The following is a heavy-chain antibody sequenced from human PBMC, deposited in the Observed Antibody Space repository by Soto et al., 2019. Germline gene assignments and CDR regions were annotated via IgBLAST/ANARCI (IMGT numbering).Heavy chain of an antibody. CDR1: GFTLSNYW. J-gene: IGHJ4*02. CDR3: ARDLTYNSGSSPLY. CDR2: INSDASIT. Sequence: PGGSLRLSYAAAGFTLSNYWMHWVRQAPGEGLVWVSRINSDASITNYADSVKGRFTISRDNAKNTLNLEMNSLRAADTALYYCARDLTYNSGSSPLYWGQGTLVTVSS. V-gene: IGHV3-74*01. D-gene: IGHD3-10*01.